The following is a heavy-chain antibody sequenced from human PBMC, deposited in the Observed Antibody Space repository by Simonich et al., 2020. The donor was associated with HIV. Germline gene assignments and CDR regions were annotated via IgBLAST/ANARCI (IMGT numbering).Heavy chain of an antibody. CDR1: GGSFTGYY. CDR3: ARHFWVGESWGAFDF. Sequence: QVQLQQWGAGLLKPSETLSLICAVYGGSFTGYYWSWIRQPPGKGLEWIGELNHSGTSNYNPSLKSRVTLSVDTAKNQFSLKLNSVTAADTAVYYCARHFWVGESWGAFDFWGQGTMVTVSS. CDR2: LNHSGTS. J-gene: IGHJ3*01. V-gene: IGHV4-34*01. D-gene: IGHD3-10*01.